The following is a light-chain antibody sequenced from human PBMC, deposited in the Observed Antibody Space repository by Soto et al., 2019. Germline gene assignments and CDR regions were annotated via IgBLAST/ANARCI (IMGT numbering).Light chain of an antibody. CDR2: TND. J-gene: IGLJ2*01. CDR1: SANIGSNT. V-gene: IGLV1-44*01. CDR3: AAWDDNVKGVL. Sequence: QSVLTQPPSASGTPGQRVTISCSGGSANIGSNTVNWYQQSPGTAPKVLIYTNDQRPSWVPDRFSGSKSGTSASLAISGLQSEDEADYYCAAWDDNVKGVLVGGGTKLTVL.